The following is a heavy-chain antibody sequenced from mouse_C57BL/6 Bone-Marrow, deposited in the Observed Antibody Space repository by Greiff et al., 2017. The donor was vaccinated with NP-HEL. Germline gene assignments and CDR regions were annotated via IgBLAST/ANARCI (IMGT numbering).Heavy chain of an antibody. J-gene: IGHJ3*01. CDR2: FYPGDGDT. CDR3: ARSLIYYYGSSPFAY. V-gene: IGHV1-82*01. Sequence: QVQLQQSGPELVKPGASVKISCKASGYAFSSSWMNWVKQRPGKGLEWIGRFYPGDGDTNYNGKFKGKATLPADKSSSTAYMQLSSLTSEDSAVYFCARSLIYYYGSSPFAYWGQGTLVTVSA. D-gene: IGHD1-1*01. CDR1: GYAFSSSW.